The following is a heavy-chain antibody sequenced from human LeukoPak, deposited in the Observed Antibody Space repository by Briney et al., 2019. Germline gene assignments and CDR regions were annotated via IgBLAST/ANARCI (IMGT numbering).Heavy chain of an antibody. V-gene: IGHV1-69*04. D-gene: IGHD6-19*01. CDR2: IIPILGIA. Sequence: SVKVSCKASGGTFSSYAISWVRQAPGQGLEWMGRIIPILGIANYAQKFQGRVTITADKSTSTAYMKLSSLRSEDTAVYYCARDSSGWTERNWFDPWGQGTLVTVSS. CDR1: GGTFSSYA. J-gene: IGHJ5*02. CDR3: ARDSSGWTERNWFDP.